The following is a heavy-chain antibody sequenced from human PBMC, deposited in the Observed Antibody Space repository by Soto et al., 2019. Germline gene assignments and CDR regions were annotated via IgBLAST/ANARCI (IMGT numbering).Heavy chain of an antibody. CDR3: SSYGGNSALFDP. Sequence: QVQLVQSGAEVTKPGSSVKVSCKASGGTFSSYAISWVRQAPGKGLEWMGGIIPIFGKANYAQKVQGRVTITADESTSTAYMELSSLRSEDTAVYYCSSYGGNSALFDPWGQGTLVTVSS. CDR1: GGTFSSYA. CDR2: IIPIFGKA. V-gene: IGHV1-69*01. D-gene: IGHD2-21*02. J-gene: IGHJ5*02.